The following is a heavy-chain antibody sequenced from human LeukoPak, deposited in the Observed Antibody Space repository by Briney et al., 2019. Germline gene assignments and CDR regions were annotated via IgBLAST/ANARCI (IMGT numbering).Heavy chain of an antibody. D-gene: IGHD4-11*01. Sequence: PGGSLRLSCAACGFIFSSYGMHWVRQAPGKGLEGVAFIRYDGSNKYYADSVKGRFTISRDNSKNTLYLQMNSLRAEDTAVYYCAKGAHATVTIDYWGQGTLVTVSS. CDR3: AKGAHATVTIDY. V-gene: IGHV3-30*02. CDR2: IRYDGSNK. J-gene: IGHJ4*02. CDR1: GFIFSSYG.